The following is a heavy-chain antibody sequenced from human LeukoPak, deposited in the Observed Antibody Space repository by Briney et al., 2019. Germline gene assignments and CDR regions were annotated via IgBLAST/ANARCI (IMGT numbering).Heavy chain of an antibody. Sequence: PGGSLRLSCAASGFTVSSNYMSWVRQAPGKGLEWVSVIYSGGSTYYADSVKGRFTISRDNSKNTLYLQMNSLRAEDTAVYYCARAPARRHYYYYGMGVWGQGTTVTVSS. CDR2: IYSGGST. CDR1: GFTVSSNY. J-gene: IGHJ6*02. V-gene: IGHV3-53*01. CDR3: ARAPARRHYYYYGMGV.